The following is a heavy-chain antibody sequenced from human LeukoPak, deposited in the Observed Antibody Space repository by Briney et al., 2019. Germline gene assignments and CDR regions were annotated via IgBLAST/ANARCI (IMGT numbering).Heavy chain of an antibody. CDR2: IGTAGDT. J-gene: IGHJ6*02. D-gene: IGHD3-10*01. V-gene: IGHV3-13*01. Sequence: PGGSLRLSCAASRFTFSSYDMHWVRQATGKGLEWVSAIGTAGDTYYPGSVKGRFTISRENAKNSLYLQMNSLRAGDTAVYYCARVLGSYGMDVWGQGTTVTVSS. CDR3: ARVLGSYGMDV. CDR1: RFTFSSYD.